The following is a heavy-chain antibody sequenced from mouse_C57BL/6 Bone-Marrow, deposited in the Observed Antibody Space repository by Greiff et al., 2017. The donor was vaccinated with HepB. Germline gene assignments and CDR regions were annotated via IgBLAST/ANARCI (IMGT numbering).Heavy chain of an antibody. D-gene: IGHD1-1*01. J-gene: IGHJ2*01. CDR2: IGNKANGYTT. V-gene: IGHV7-3*01. CDR3: ARYAYGSLDY. CDR1: GFTFTDYY. Sequence: EVMLVESGGGLVQPGGSLSLSCAASGFTFTDYYMSWVRQPPGKALEWLGFIGNKANGYTTEYSASVKGRFTISRDNSQSILYLQMNALRAEDSATYYCARYAYGSLDYWGQGTTLTVSS.